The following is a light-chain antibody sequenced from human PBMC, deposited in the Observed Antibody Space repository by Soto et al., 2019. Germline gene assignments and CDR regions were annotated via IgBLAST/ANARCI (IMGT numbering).Light chain of an antibody. CDR3: QQYKSYSRM. CDR1: QSISSW. Sequence: TPAPPIFAATVGATVTITCRASQSISSWLAWYQQKPGKAPKLLIYDASTLESGVPSRFTGRGSGTEFTLTISSLQPEDFATYYCQQYKSYSRMFGQGTKVDIK. V-gene: IGKV1-5*01. CDR2: DAS. J-gene: IGKJ1*01.